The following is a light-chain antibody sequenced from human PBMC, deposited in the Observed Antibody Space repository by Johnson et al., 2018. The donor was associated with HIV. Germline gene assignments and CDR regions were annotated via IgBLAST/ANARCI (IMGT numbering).Light chain of an antibody. CDR1: SSNIGNNY. J-gene: IGLJ1*01. CDR2: DNN. Sequence: QSVLTQSPSVSAAPGQKVTISCSGSSSNIGNNYVSWYQQLPGTAPKLLIYDNNKRPSGIPDRFSGSKSGTSATLGITGLQTGDEADYYCGTWDTSLTKGGVFGTGTKVTVL. CDR3: GTWDTSLTKGGV. V-gene: IGLV1-51*01.